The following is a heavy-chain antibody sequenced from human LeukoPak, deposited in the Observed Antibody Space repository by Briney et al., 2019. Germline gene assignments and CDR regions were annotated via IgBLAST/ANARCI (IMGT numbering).Heavy chain of an antibody. V-gene: IGHV1-2*02. CDR3: ARPYEDTAIGY. Sequence: EASVKVSCKASGYTFSGYYMHWVRQAPGQGLEWMGWINPNSGGTNYAQKFQGRVTMTRDTSISTAYMELSRLRSDDTAVYYCARPYEDTAIGYWGQGTLVTVSS. CDR2: INPNSGGT. D-gene: IGHD5-18*01. J-gene: IGHJ4*02. CDR1: GYTFSGYY.